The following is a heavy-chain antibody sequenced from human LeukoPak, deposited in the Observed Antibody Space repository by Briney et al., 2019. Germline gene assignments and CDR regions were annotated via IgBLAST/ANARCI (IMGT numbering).Heavy chain of an antibody. D-gene: IGHD2-2*01. J-gene: IGHJ4*02. Sequence: KLQGRVTMTTDTSTSTAYMELRSLRSDDTAVYYCARGRSTSCYCFDYWGQGTLVTVSS. CDR3: ARGRSTSCYCFDY. V-gene: IGHV1-18*01.